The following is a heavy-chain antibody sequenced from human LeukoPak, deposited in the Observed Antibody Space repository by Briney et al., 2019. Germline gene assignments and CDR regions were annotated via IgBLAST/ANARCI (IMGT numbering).Heavy chain of an antibody. CDR3: ARMGESIQLWFQSDY. J-gene: IGHJ4*02. CDR2: ISAYNGNT. Sequence: ASVKVSCKASGYTFTSYGISWVRQAPGQGLEWMGWISAYNGNTNYAQKLQGRVTMTTDTSTSTAYMELRSLRSDDTAVYYCARMGESIQLWFQSDYWGQGTLVTVSS. D-gene: IGHD5-18*01. CDR1: GYTFTSYG. V-gene: IGHV1-18*01.